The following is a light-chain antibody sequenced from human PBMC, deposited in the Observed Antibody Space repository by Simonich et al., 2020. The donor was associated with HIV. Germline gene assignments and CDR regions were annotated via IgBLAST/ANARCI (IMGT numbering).Light chain of an antibody. CDR3: MQGTHWPVT. V-gene: IGKV2-30*02. CDR1: QSLVHSDGTTY. Sequence: DVVMTQSPLSLPVTLGQPASISCRSSQSLVHSDGTTYLNWFQQRPGQSPRRLSYKVSNRDSGVPDRFSGSGSGTDFTLKISRVEAEDVGVYFCMQGTHWPVTFGGGTKVEIK. J-gene: IGKJ4*01. CDR2: KVS.